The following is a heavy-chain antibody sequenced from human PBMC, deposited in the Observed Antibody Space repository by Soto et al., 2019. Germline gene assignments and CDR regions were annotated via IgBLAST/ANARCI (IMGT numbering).Heavy chain of an antibody. CDR3: ARVDLGDALDY. D-gene: IGHD2-21*02. V-gene: IGHV3-48*03. J-gene: IGHJ4*02. Sequence: EVQLVESGGDMVQPGGSLRLSCVASGITPSSHEVTWVRQAPGKGLEWLTYISNSGSTKHYADSVKGRFTVSRDNAKNSVFLQMNSLRAEDTAIYYCARVDLGDALDYWGQGTLVTVSS. CDR2: ISNSGSTK. CDR1: GITPSSHE.